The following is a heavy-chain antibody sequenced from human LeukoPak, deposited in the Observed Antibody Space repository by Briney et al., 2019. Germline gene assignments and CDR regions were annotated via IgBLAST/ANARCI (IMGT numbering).Heavy chain of an antibody. CDR1: GFTLGDYT. CDR2: IRSKASGGTT. Sequence: PGRSLRLSCTASGFTLGDYTMRWVRQAPGKGLEWLGFIRSKASGGTTHYAASVKGRFTISRDDSKSIAYLQMDSLKTEDTAVYYCTRLLAAAPWVFDYWGQGTLVTVSS. J-gene: IGHJ4*02. V-gene: IGHV3-49*04. CDR3: TRLLAAAPWVFDY. D-gene: IGHD2-15*01.